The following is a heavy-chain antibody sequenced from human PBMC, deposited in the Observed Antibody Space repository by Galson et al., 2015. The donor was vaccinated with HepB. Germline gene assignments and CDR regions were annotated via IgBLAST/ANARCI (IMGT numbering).Heavy chain of an antibody. Sequence: SLRLSCAASGFAFSTYWVTWVRQAPGKGLEWVANINADGSLKFLAESVKGRFIVSRDNARNSLYLEMNNLRVEDTAVYYCARGSLDRGVLWGQGTLVTVSS. CDR1: GFAFSTYW. J-gene: IGHJ4*02. V-gene: IGHV3-7*01. CDR2: INADGSLK. D-gene: IGHD3-10*01. CDR3: ARGSLDRGVL.